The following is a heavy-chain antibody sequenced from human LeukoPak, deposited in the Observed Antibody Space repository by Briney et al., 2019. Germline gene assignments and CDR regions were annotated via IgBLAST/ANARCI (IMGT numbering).Heavy chain of an antibody. J-gene: IGHJ3*02. Sequence: GASVKVSCKASGYTFTSYDISWVRQAPGQGLEWMGGIIPIFGTANYAQKFQGRVTITADKSTSTAYMELSSLRSEDTAVYYCARDSEGGWLQWGIAFDIWGQGTMVTVSS. CDR1: GYTFTSYD. CDR3: ARDSEGGWLQWGIAFDI. CDR2: IIPIFGTA. D-gene: IGHD5-24*01. V-gene: IGHV1-69*06.